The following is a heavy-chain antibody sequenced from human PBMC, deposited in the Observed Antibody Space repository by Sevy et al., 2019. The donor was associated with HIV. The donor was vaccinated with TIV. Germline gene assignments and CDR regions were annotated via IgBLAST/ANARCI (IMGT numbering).Heavy chain of an antibody. CDR2: IIPIFGTA. Sequence: ASVKVSCKASGGTFSSYAISWMRQAPGQGLEWMGGIIPIFGTANYAQKFQGRVTITADESTSTAYMELSSLRSEDTAVYYCARLTCYYDSSGYYPLYYYYYGMDVWGQGTTVTVSS. J-gene: IGHJ6*02. CDR1: GGTFSSYA. CDR3: ARLTCYYDSSGYYPLYYYYYGMDV. D-gene: IGHD3-22*01. V-gene: IGHV1-69*13.